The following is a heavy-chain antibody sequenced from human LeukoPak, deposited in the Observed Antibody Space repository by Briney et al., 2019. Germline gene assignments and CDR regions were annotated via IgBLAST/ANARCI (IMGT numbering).Heavy chain of an antibody. J-gene: IGHJ5*02. V-gene: IGHV3-74*01. D-gene: IGHD4/OR15-4a*01. CDR3: ASEGGDYGDP. Sequence: GGSLRLSCAASGFTFSSNWMHWVRQVPGKGLVWVSRINRDGSRTDYADSVKGRYTISRDNAKNTLYLQMNSLRAEDTAVYYCASEGGDYGDPWGQGTLVTVSS. CDR1: GFTFSSNW. CDR2: INRDGSRT.